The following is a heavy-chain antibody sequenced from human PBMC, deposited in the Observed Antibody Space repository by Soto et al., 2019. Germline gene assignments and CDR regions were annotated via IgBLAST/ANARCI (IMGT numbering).Heavy chain of an antibody. CDR1: GFTFSSYA. V-gene: IGHV3-23*01. CDR3: AKFYSSSFNYFDY. J-gene: IGHJ4*02. CDR2: ISGSGGST. Sequence: PERTLRLSCATSGFTFSSYAMSRVRQAPGKGLEWVSAISGSGGSTCYADSVKGRFTISRDNSKNTLYLQMNSLRAEDTVVYYCAKFYSSSFNYFDYWGQGTLVSVSS. D-gene: IGHD6-13*01.